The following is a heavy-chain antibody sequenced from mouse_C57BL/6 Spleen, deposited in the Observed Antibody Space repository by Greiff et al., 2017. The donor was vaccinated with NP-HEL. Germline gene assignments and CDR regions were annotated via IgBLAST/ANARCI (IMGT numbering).Heavy chain of an antibody. Sequence: QVQLQQSGAELMKPGASVKLSCKATGYTFTGYWIEWVKQRPGHGLEWIGELIPGSGSTNYNEKFKGKATFTADTSSTTAYMQLSILTTEDAAIYYCARKGFYYGSLYFDYWGQGTTLTVSS. D-gene: IGHD1-1*01. CDR2: LIPGSGST. J-gene: IGHJ2*01. CDR3: ARKGFYYGSLYFDY. V-gene: IGHV1-9*01. CDR1: GYTFTGYW.